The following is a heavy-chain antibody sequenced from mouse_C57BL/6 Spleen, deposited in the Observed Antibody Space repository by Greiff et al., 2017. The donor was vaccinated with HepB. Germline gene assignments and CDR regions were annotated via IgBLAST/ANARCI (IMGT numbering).Heavy chain of an antibody. D-gene: IGHD1-1*01. CDR1: GYAFSSSW. Sequence: QVQLQQSGPELVKPGASVKISCKASGYAFSSSWMNWVKQRPGKGLEWIGRIYPGDGDTNYNGKFKGKATLTADKSSSTAYMQLSSLTSEDSAVYFCARGYYGSSYCYFDYWGQGTTLTVSS. V-gene: IGHV1-82*01. CDR3: ARGYYGSSYCYFDY. CDR2: IYPGDGDT. J-gene: IGHJ2*01.